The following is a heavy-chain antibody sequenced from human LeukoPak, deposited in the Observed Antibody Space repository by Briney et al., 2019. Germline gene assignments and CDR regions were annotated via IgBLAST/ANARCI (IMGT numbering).Heavy chain of an antibody. CDR1: GFTFSSSS. D-gene: IGHD3-16*02. V-gene: IGHV3-21*01. CDR2: ISSSSSYI. J-gene: IGHJ4*02. CDR3: ARGPRKITFGGVIVVYFDY. Sequence: GGSLRPSCAASGFTFSSSSMNWVRQAPGKGLEWVSSISSSSSYIYYADSVNGRFTISRDNAKNSLYLQMNTISAEDTAVYYCARGPRKITFGGVIVVYFDYWGQGTLVTVSS.